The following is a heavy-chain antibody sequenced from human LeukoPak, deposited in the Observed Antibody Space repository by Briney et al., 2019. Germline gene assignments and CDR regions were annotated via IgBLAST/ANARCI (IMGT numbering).Heavy chain of an antibody. V-gene: IGHV3-49*03. D-gene: IGHD3-10*01. CDR3: TRASDYGSGSYYYYYYGMDV. Sequence: GGSLRLSCTASGFTFGDYAMSWFRQAPGKGLEWVGFIRSKAYGGTTEYAASVKGRFTISRDDSKSIAYLQMNSLKTEDTAVYYCTRASDYGSGSYYYYYYGMDVWGQGTTVTVSS. CDR2: IRSKAYGGTT. CDR1: GFTFGDYA. J-gene: IGHJ6*02.